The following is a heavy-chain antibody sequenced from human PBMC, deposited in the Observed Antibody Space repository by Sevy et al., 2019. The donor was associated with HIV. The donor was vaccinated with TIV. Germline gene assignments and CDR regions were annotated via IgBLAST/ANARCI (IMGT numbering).Heavy chain of an antibody. V-gene: IGHV3-7*01. J-gene: IGHJ6*02. Sequence: GGSLRLSCPASGFAFSNYWMNWVRQAPGKGLEWVARVKQVGTEKQYLESVKGRFTISRDNADNSLYLQMNSLRAEDTAVYYCARGQYGMDVWGQGTTVTVSS. CDR2: VKQVGTEK. CDR3: ARGQYGMDV. CDR1: GFAFSNYW.